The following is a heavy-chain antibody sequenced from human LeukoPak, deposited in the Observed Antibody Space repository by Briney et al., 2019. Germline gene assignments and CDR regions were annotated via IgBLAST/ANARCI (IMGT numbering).Heavy chain of an antibody. CDR1: AYSISSGYY. CDR3: ARGPRGQWLALYYFDY. CDR2: IYHSGIT. D-gene: IGHD6-19*01. V-gene: IGHV4-38-2*01. J-gene: IGHJ4*02. Sequence: SETLSLTCAVSAYSISSGYYWGWIRQPPGKGLEWIASIYHSGITYYNPSLKSRVTISVDTSKNQFSLKLSSVTAADTAVYYCARGPRGQWLALYYFDYWGQGTLVTVSS.